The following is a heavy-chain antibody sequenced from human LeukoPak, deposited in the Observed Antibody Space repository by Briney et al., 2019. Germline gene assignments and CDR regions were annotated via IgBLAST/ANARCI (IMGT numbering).Heavy chain of an antibody. V-gene: IGHV3-23*01. CDR3: ARGAKSNAIDY. Sequence: PGGSLRLSCAASGFTFNSYAMSWVRRAPGKGLEWVSSICGSAGYTYHADSVKGRFTMSRDNSNNTLYLQMHSLRADDTSVYYCARGAKSNAIDYWGQGTLVTVSS. J-gene: IGHJ4*02. CDR2: ICGSAGYT. CDR1: GFTFNSYA.